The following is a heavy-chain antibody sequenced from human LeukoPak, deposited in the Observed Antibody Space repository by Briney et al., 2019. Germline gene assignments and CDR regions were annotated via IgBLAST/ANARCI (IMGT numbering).Heavy chain of an antibody. Sequence: PSETLSLTCTVSGGSISSYYWSWIRQPAGKGLEWIGRIYTSGSTNYNPSLKSRVTMSVDTSKNQFSLKLSSVTAADTAVYYCARTPTPTGDRLFDHWGQGTLVTVSS. V-gene: IGHV4-4*07. D-gene: IGHD3-9*01. CDR2: IYTSGST. CDR3: ARTPTPTGDRLFDH. CDR1: GGSISSYY. J-gene: IGHJ4*02.